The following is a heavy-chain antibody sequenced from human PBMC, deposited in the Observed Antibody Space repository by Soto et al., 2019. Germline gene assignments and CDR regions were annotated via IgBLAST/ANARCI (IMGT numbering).Heavy chain of an antibody. CDR1: GGTFTNFA. D-gene: IGHD3-10*01. J-gene: IGHJ4*02. CDR2: FIPIYGRP. CDR3: ASPYGSGIYYSFDY. Sequence: SVKVSCKASGGTFTNFAISWVRQAPGHGLEWMGGFIPIYGRPNYAQKLQGRLTITADESTSTVYMELSSLTSGDTAVYYCASPYGSGIYYSFDYWGQGTLVTVSS. V-gene: IGHV1-69*13.